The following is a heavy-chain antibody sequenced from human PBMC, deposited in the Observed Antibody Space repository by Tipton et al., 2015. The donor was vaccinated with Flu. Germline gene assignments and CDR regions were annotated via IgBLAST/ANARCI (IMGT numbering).Heavy chain of an antibody. D-gene: IGHD1-26*01. J-gene: IGHJ5*02. CDR3: ARCGAVLSFYNWFDP. Sequence: QVQLVQSGAEVKRPGASVKVSCKASGYTFTSYGISWVRQAPGQGLEWMGWISAYDGNTNYAQNLQGRVTMTTDTSTDTAYMELRSLRSDDTAVYYCARCGAVLSFYNWFDPWGQGTLVTVSS. V-gene: IGHV1-18*01. CDR2: ISAYDGNT. CDR1: GYTFTSYG.